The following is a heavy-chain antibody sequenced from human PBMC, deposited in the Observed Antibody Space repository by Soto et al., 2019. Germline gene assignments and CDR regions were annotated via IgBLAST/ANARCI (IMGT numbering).Heavy chain of an antibody. CDR1: GGSISSGGYY. CDR3: ARLGGAQLVGVYYFDY. V-gene: IGHV4-31*03. D-gene: IGHD6-6*01. Sequence: QVQLQESGPGLVKPSQTLSLTCTVSGGSISSGGYYWSWIRQHPGKGLEWIGYIYYSGSTYYNPSLKSRITISVDTSKNQFSLKLSSVTAADTAVYYCARLGGAQLVGVYYFDYWGQGTLVTVSS. CDR2: IYYSGST. J-gene: IGHJ4*02.